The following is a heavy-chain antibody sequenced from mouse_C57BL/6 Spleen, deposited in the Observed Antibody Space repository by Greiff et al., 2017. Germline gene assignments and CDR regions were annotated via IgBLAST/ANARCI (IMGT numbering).Heavy chain of an antibody. CDR1: GYTFTSYW. D-gene: IGHD2-3*01. Sequence: QVQLQQPGAELVKPGASVKVSCKASGYTFTSYWMHWVKQRPGQGLEWIGRIHPSDSDTNSNQKFKGKATLTVDKSSSTASMQLSSLTSEDSAVYYCAISYDSYYFDYWGQGTTLTVSS. CDR2: IHPSDSDT. V-gene: IGHV1-74*01. J-gene: IGHJ2*01. CDR3: AISYDSYYFDY.